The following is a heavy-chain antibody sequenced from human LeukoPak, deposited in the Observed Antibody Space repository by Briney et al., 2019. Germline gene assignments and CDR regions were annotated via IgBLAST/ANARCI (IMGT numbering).Heavy chain of an antibody. CDR2: INPNSGGT. CDR3: ASTHLGPHYYFDY. V-gene: IGHV1-2*02. D-gene: IGHD3-16*01. Sequence: GASVKVSCKAFGYTFTSNYMHWVRQAPGQGLEWMGWINPNSGGTNYAQKFQGRVTMTRDTSISTAYMELSRLRSDDTAVYYCASTHLGPHYYFDYWGQGTPVTVSS. CDR1: GYTFTSNY. J-gene: IGHJ4*02.